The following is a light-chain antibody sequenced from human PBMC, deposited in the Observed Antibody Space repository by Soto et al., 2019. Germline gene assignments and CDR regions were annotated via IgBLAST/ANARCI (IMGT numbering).Light chain of an antibody. V-gene: IGKV3-20*01. CDR2: GAS. Sequence: EIVLTQSPATLSVSPGERSTLSCRASQIVNSYLSWYQQKPCQAPRLLIYGASTRATGIPARFSCSGSGTYFPLTISRLEPEDFSVYYCQQYGSSGTFGQGTTVDIK. CDR3: QQYGSSGT. CDR1: QIVNSY. J-gene: IGKJ1*01.